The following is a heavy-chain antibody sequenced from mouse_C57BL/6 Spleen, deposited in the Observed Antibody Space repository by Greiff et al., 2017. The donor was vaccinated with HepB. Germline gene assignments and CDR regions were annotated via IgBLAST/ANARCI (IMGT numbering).Heavy chain of an antibody. J-gene: IGHJ4*01. Sequence: VQGVESGAELVKPGASVKLSCKASGYTFTEYTIHWVKQRSGQGLEWIGWFYPGSGSIKYNEKFKDKATLTADKSSSTVYMELSRLTSEDSAVYFCARHGGIYYDYDDYAMDYWGQGTSVTVSS. V-gene: IGHV1-62-2*01. D-gene: IGHD2-4*01. CDR1: GYTFTEYT. CDR3: ARHGGIYYDYDDYAMDY. CDR2: FYPGSGSI.